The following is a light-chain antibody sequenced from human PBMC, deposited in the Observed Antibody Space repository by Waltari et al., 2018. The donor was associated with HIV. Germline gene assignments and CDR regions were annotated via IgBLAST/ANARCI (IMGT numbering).Light chain of an antibody. CDR1: QSISTF. Sequence: DIQMTQSPSSLAASVGDSVTITCRASQSISTFLNWYQHKPGKDPKLLIYAASTLQSGVPSRFSGSGSGTDFSLTISSLQPEDFATYYCQQSYSSLALTFGGGTQVDI. CDR2: AAS. V-gene: IGKV1-39*01. CDR3: QQSYSSLALT. J-gene: IGKJ4*01.